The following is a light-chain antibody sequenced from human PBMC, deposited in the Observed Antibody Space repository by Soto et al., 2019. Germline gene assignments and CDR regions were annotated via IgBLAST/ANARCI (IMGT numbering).Light chain of an antibody. J-gene: IGKJ3*01. Sequence: EIVLTQSPGTLSLSPGERATLACRASQSVRSSYLAWYQQKPGQAPRLLIYGASTRATGIPDRFSGSVSGTDFTLTISRLEPEDFAVYYCHQYGRSPRFTFGPGTKVDIK. CDR3: HQYGRSPRFT. CDR1: QSVRSSY. CDR2: GAS. V-gene: IGKV3-20*01.